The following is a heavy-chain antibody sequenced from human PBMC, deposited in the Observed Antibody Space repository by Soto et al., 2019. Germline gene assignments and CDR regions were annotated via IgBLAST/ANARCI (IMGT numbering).Heavy chain of an antibody. CDR1: GGSFSGYY. J-gene: IGHJ6*03. V-gene: IGHV4-34*01. Sequence: SETLSLTCAVYGGSFSGYYWSWIRQPPGKGLEWIGEINHSGSTNYNPSLKSRVTISVDTSKNQFSLKLSSVTAADTAVYYCARLRCSGGSCYSGRAKYSYYYYYMDVWGKGTTVTLSS. CDR3: ARLRCSGGSCYSGRAKYSYYYYYMDV. D-gene: IGHD2-15*01. CDR2: INHSGST.